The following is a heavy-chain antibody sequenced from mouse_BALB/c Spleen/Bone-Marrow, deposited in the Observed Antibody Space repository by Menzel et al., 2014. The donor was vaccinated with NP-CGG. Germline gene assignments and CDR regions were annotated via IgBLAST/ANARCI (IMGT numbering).Heavy chain of an antibody. J-gene: IGHJ2*01. CDR2: IHPNSGNT. V-gene: IGHV1S130*01. CDR3: ARPHRYGNSYDY. Sequence: QVQLQQLGTVLVRPGASVKLSCKASGYNFTSFWMYWAKQRPGQGFEWIGEIHPNSGNTNYYEKFKGKATLTVDTSSSTCYVDLSGLPSKDPAVFYCARPHRYGNSYDYWGQGTPRT. CDR1: GYNFTSFW. D-gene: IGHD2-14*01.